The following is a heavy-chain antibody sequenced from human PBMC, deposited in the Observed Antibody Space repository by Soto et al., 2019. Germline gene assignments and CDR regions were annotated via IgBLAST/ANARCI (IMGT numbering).Heavy chain of an antibody. CDR2: IYYSGST. V-gene: IGHV4-30-4*01. CDR3: ARDLGSSRRYNWFDP. J-gene: IGHJ5*02. CDR1: GGSISSSDYY. D-gene: IGHD6-13*01. Sequence: SESLSLTCTVSGGSISSSDYYWSWIRQPPGKGLEWIGYIYYSGSTYYNPSLKSRVTISVDTSKNQFSLKLSSVTAADTAVYYCARDLGSSRRYNWFDPWGQGTLVTAPQ.